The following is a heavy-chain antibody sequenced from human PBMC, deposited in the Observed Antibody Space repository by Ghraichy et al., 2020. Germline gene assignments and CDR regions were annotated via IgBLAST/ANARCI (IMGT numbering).Heavy chain of an antibody. CDR1: GFTVAGNH. Sequence: GESLRLSCAASGFTVAGNHMTWVRQSPRKGLEWVATIFENGPTFYTASMEGRLTISRDDSQNNVFLQMHSLRVEDTALYYCARVPPNKYYGLDVWGPGTAVT. CDR2: IFENGPT. D-gene: IGHD2/OR15-2a*01. CDR3: ARVPPNKYYGLDV. J-gene: IGHJ6*02. V-gene: IGHV3-53*01.